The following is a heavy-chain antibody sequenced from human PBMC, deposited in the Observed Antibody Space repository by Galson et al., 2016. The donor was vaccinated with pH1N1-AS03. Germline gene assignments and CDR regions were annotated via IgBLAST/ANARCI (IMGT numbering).Heavy chain of an antibody. Sequence: PALVKPTQTLTLTCTFSGFSLSTTSVGVGWIRQPPGKALEWLALIYWNDAKRYSPSLKSRLTITKDTSRNQVVLTMTNVDPVDTATDYCTHAGTGYNSSWTGFDYGGQGTPVTGSS. J-gene: IGHJ4*02. CDR3: THAGTGYNSSWTGFDY. CDR2: IYWNDAK. D-gene: IGHD6-13*01. V-gene: IGHV2-5*01. CDR1: GFSLSTTSVG.